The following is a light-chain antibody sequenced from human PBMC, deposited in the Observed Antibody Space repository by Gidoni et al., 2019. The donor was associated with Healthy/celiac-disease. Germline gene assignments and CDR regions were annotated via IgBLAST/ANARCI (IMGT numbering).Light chain of an antibody. J-gene: IGKJ1*01. CDR1: QSISSY. CDR2: AAS. CDR3: QPSYSTPPT. Sequence: DIQMTQAPSSLSASVGDRVTITCRASQSISSYLNWYQQKPGKAPKLLIHAASSLQSGVPSRFSGSGSGTDFPLTISSLQPEDFATYYCQPSYSTPPTFGQGTKVEIK. V-gene: IGKV1-39*01.